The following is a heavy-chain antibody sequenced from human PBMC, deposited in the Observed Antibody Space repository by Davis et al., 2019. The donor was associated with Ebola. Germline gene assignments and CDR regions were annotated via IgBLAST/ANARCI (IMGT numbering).Heavy chain of an antibody. CDR3: AKGGGSPSVYYGMDV. Sequence: AASVKVSCKASGYTFTSYDIIWVRQATGHGLEWMGWMNPHSGNTGYAQNFQGRVTMTRNTSISTAYMELSSLRSEDTAVYYCAKGGGSPSVYYGMDVWGKGTTVTVSS. V-gene: IGHV1-8*01. J-gene: IGHJ6*04. CDR1: GYTFTSYD. D-gene: IGHD3-16*01. CDR2: MNPHSGNT.